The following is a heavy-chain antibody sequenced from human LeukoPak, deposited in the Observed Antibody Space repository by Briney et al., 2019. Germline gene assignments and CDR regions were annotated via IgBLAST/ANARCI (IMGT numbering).Heavy chain of an antibody. CDR1: GGSISSSSYY. D-gene: IGHD2-2*01. CDR3: ARADYQGGFDI. V-gene: IGHV4-39*07. J-gene: IGHJ3*02. Sequence: SQTLSLTCTVSGGSISSSSYYWGWIRQPPGKGLEWIGSIYYSGSTYYNPSLKSRVTISVDTSKNQFSLKLSSVTAADTAVYYCARADYQGGFDIWGQGTMVTVSS. CDR2: IYYSGST.